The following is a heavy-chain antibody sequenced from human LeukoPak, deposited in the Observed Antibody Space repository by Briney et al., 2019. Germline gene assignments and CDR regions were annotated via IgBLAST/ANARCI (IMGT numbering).Heavy chain of an antibody. V-gene: IGHV4-39*07. CDR2: IYYSGST. D-gene: IGHD2-15*01. Sequence: SETLSLTCTVSGGSISSSSYYWGWIRQPPGKGLEWIGSIYYSGSTYYNPSLKSRVTISVDTSKNQFSLKLSSVTAADTAVYYCARDIDYYMDVWGKGTTVTVSS. CDR3: ARDIDYYMDV. CDR1: GGSISSSSYY. J-gene: IGHJ6*03.